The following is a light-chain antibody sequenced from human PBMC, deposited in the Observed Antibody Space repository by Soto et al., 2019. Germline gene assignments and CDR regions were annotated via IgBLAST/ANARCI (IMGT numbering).Light chain of an antibody. CDR1: QDIGSW. V-gene: IGKV1-12*01. J-gene: IGKJ4*01. CDR3: QQANRCPLT. Sequence: DIQMTQSPSSVSASVGDTVTITCRASQDIGSWLGWYQQKPGKAPKLLIYGASSLQSGVPPRFSGSASETDFTLPISSLQTEDFESYYCQQANRCPLTFGGGTTVEIK. CDR2: GAS.